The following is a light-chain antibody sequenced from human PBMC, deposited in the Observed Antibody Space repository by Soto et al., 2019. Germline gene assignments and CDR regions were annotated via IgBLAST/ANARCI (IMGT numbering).Light chain of an antibody. J-gene: IGKJ1*01. Sequence: EIVLTQSPATLSLSPGERATLSCRASQSVSSYLAWYQQKPGQAPRLLIYDASNRATGIPARFSGSGSGTEFTLTISSLQSEDFAVYYCQQYGSSRWKFGQGTKVDSK. CDR1: QSVSSY. CDR3: QQYGSSRWK. CDR2: DAS. V-gene: IGKV3-11*01.